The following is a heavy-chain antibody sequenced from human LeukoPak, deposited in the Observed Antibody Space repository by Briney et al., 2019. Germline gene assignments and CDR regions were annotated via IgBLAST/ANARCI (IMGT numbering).Heavy chain of an antibody. CDR1: GGSFSGYN. V-gene: IGHV4-34*01. Sequence: SETLSLTCAVYGGSFSGYNCSWIRQSPGKGLEWIGEINHSGSANYNPSLKSRVTLSLDTSEKQFSLKLSSVTAADTAVYYCARGFLWYDSSGYYYWYFDLWGRGTLVTVSS. D-gene: IGHD3-22*01. CDR3: ARGFLWYDSSGYYYWYFDL. J-gene: IGHJ2*01. CDR2: INHSGSA.